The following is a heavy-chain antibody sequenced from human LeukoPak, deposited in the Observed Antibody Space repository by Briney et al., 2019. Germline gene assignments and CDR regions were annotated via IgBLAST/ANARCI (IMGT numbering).Heavy chain of an antibody. CDR3: ARGTSGAGPS. D-gene: IGHD3-16*01. V-gene: IGHV4-59*01. Sequence: PSETLSLXCTVSGGSISSYYWSWIRQPPGKVLEWIGYIYYSGSTNYNPSLKSRVTISVDTSKNQFSLKLSSVTAADTAVYYCARGTSGAGPSWGQGTLVTVSS. CDR2: IYYSGST. CDR1: GGSISSYY. J-gene: IGHJ4*02.